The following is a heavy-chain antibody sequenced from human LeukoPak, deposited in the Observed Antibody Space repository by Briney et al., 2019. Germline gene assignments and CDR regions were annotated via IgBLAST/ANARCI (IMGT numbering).Heavy chain of an antibody. J-gene: IGHJ3*01. CDR2: ITSSSGRI. D-gene: IGHD3/OR15-3a*01. CDR3: ARSMYDDLPNDAFDF. Sequence: PGGSLRLSCEASGFTFSSYTMSWVRQAPGKGLEWVAYITSSSGRIFYADSVKGRFTISRDNAKYSLYLQMNSLRADDTAVYYCARSMYDDLPNDAFDFWGQGTMVTVSS. CDR1: GFTFSSYT. V-gene: IGHV3-48*01.